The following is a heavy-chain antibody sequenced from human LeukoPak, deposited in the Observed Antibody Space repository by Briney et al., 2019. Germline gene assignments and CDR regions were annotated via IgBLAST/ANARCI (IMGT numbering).Heavy chain of an antibody. J-gene: IGHJ4*02. Sequence: SETLSLTCSVSGGFIATRNYYWGWIRQPPGKGLEWIGSIYYTGTTNYNPSLQTRVSISVDTSKNQFSLKLTSVTAADTAVYFCASQSRNYYQSGELWTWIDYWGQGTLLSVSS. D-gene: IGHD3-22*01. CDR2: IYYTGTT. CDR1: GGFIATRNYY. CDR3: ASQSRNYYQSGELWTWIDY. V-gene: IGHV4-39*01.